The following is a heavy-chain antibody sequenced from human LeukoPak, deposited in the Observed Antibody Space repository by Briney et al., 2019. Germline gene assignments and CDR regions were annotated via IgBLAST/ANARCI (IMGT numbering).Heavy chain of an antibody. J-gene: IGHJ4*02. D-gene: IGHD4-17*01. CDR2: IIPIFGTA. CDR1: AGTFSSYA. V-gene: IGHV1-69*06. Sequence: SVKVSFLASAGTFSSYAISCVRQAPGQGLEWMGGIIPIFGTANYAQKFQGRVTITADKSTSTAYMELSSLRSEDTAVYYCARDYGDYEGAYWGQGTLVTVSS. CDR3: ARDYGDYEGAY.